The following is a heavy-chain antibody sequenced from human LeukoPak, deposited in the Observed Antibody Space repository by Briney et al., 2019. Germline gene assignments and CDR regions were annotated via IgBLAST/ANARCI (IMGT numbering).Heavy chain of an antibody. V-gene: IGHV3-23*01. D-gene: IGHD1-26*01. CDR3: AKVGRSWELPYFDY. J-gene: IGHJ4*02. CDR1: GFTFSSYA. Sequence: TGGSLRLSCAASGFTFSSYAMSWVRQAPGKGLEWASAISGSGGSTYYADSVKGRFTISRDNSKNTLYLQMNSLRAEDTAVYYCAKVGRSWELPYFDYWGQGTLVTVSS. CDR2: ISGSGGST.